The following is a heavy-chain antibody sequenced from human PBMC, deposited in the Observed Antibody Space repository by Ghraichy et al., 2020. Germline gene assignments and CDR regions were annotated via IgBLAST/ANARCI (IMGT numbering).Heavy chain of an antibody. CDR1: GGSISSYY. Sequence: SETLSLTCTVSGGSISSYYWNWIRQPPGRGLEWIGYIYYNRNTNYNPSLKSRVTISKDTSNNQFSLRLSSVTAADTAVYYCARGLNSGHYYYYYYMDVWGKGTTVTVSS. CDR2: IYYNRNT. V-gene: IGHV4-59*01. J-gene: IGHJ6*03. CDR3: ARGLNSGHYYYYYYMDV. D-gene: IGHD1-26*01.